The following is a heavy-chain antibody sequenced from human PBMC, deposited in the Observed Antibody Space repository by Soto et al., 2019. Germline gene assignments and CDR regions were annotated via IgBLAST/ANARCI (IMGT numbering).Heavy chain of an antibody. J-gene: IGHJ3*02. CDR2: IWYDGSNK. D-gene: IGHD2-21*02. CDR1: GFTFSSYG. V-gene: IGHV3-33*01. CDR3: ARESIVVVTAIPGGAFDI. Sequence: PWGSLRLSCAASGFTFSSYGMHWVRQAPGKWLEWVAVIWYDGSNKYYADSVKGRFTISRDNSKNTLYLQMNSLRAEDTAVYYCARESIVVVTAIPGGAFDIGGQGTMVTVSS.